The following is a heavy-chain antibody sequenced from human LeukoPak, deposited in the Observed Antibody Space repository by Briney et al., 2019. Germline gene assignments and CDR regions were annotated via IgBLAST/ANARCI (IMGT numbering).Heavy chain of an antibody. D-gene: IGHD3-3*01. J-gene: IGHJ4*02. CDR1: GFAFSRYW. Sequence: GGSLRPSCAASGFAFSRYWMHWVRQAPGKGLEWVAIISNDGSRKYYAHSVEGRFTISRDNSKNTLYLQMDSLRAEDTAVYYCARDRAWNYFDYWGQGTLVTVSS. CDR2: ISNDGSRK. CDR3: ARDRAWNYFDY. V-gene: IGHV3-30*03.